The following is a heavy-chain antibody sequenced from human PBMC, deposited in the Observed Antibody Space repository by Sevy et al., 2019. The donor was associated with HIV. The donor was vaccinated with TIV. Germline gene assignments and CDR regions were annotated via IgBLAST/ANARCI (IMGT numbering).Heavy chain of an antibody. CDR3: ARGNFGDLLDY. Sequence: ASVKVSCKTSGYTLTDYYLHWVRQAPGQGLEWMGWINPRSGGTKYAQKFQGRVTMTRDTSINTAHLDLSSLKSDDTAVYYCARGNFGDLLDYWGHGTLVTVSS. CDR1: GYTLTDYY. CDR2: INPRSGGT. V-gene: IGHV1-2*02. D-gene: IGHD4-17*01. J-gene: IGHJ4*01.